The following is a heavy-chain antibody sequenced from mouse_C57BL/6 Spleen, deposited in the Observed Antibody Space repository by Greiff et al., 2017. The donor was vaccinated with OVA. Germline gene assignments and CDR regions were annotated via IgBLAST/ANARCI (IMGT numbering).Heavy chain of an antibody. CDR1: GYTFTSYG. V-gene: IGHV1-81*01. CDR3: ARGGYYGSSYDWYFDV. J-gene: IGHJ1*03. D-gene: IGHD1-1*01. Sequence: VQLKQSGAELARPGASVKLSCKASGYTFTSYGISWVKQRTGQGLEWIGEIYPRSGNTYYNEKFKGKATLTADKSSSTAYMELRSLTSEDSAVYFCARGGYYGSSYDWYFDVWGTGTTVTVSS. CDR2: IYPRSGNT.